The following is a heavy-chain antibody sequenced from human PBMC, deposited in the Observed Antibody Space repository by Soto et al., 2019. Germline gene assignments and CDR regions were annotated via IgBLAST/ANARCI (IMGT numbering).Heavy chain of an antibody. CDR1: GVSISSHDW. CDR2: RRQSGNT. J-gene: IGHJ4*02. Sequence: QVQLQESGPGLVKPSGTLSLTCAVSGVSISSHDWWTWVRQPPGKGLEWIGERRQSGNTTYNPSLQRGLIISVDKSKYDFSLKLTSVTVADTAVYYCATRDSSRFYWGQGTLVTVSS. D-gene: IGHD6-13*01. V-gene: IGHV4-4*02. CDR3: ATRDSSRFY.